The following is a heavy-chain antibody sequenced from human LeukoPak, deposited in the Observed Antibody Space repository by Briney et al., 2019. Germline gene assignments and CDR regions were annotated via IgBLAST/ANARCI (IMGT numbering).Heavy chain of an antibody. CDR3: ASLWFGEGAFDY. CDR2: INPSGGST. J-gene: IGHJ4*02. Sequence: ATVKVSCKASGYTFTSYYMHWVRQAPGQGLEWMGIINPSGGSTSYAQKFQGRVTMTRDTSTSTVYMELSSLRSEDTAVNYCASLWFGEGAFDYWGQGTLVTVSS. V-gene: IGHV1-46*01. CDR1: GYTFTSYY. D-gene: IGHD3-10*01.